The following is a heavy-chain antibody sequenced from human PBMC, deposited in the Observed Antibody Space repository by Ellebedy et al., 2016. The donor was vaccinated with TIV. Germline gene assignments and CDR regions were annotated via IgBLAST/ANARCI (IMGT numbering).Heavy chain of an antibody. V-gene: IGHV3-7*01. J-gene: IGHJ3*02. D-gene: IGHD1-26*01. Sequence: PGGSLRLSCAASGFTFSSYWMSWVRQAPGKGLEWVANIKQDGSKRFYVDSVKGRITISRDNSENTLYLQMNSLRPEDTAVFYCARGLATWPTDAFDIWGQGTMVTVSS. CDR3: ARGLATWPTDAFDI. CDR1: GFTFSSYW. CDR2: IKQDGSKR.